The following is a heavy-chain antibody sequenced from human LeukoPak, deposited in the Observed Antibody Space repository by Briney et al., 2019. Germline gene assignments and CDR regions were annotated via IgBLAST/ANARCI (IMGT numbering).Heavy chain of an antibody. CDR3: ARVLGLQRYYYYGMDV. Sequence: GGSLRLSCAASGFTFSSYGMHWVRQAPGKGLEWVAVIWYDGSNKYYADSMKGRFTISRDNSKNTLYLQMNSLRAEDTAVYYCARVLGLQRYYYYGMDVWGQGTTVTVSS. D-gene: IGHD4-11*01. V-gene: IGHV3-33*01. J-gene: IGHJ6*02. CDR1: GFTFSSYG. CDR2: IWYDGSNK.